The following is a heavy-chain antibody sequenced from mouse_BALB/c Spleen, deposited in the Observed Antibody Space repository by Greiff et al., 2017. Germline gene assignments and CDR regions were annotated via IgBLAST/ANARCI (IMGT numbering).Heavy chain of an antibody. CDR1: GYTFTDYA. V-gene: IGHV1S137*01. J-gene: IGHJ4*01. CDR3: ARKGLRWAMDY. D-gene: IGHD1-1*01. CDR2: ISTYYGDA. Sequence: QVQLKQSGAELVRPGVSVKISCKGSGYTFTDYAMHWVKQSHAKSLEWIGVISTYYGDASYNQKFKGKATMTVDKSSSTAYMELARLTSEDSAIYYCARKGLRWAMDYWGQGTSVTVSS.